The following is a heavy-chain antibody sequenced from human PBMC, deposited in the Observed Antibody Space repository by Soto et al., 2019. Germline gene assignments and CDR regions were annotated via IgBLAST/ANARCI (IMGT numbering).Heavy chain of an antibody. CDR1: GFTFSSYA. CDR3: ARVKATYYEYVWWSYRPTYYYYGMDV. D-gene: IGHD3-16*02. CDR2: ISYDGSNK. V-gene: IGHV3-30-3*01. Sequence: QVQLVESGGGVVQPGRSLRLSCAASGFTFSSYAMHWVRQAPGKGLEWVAVISYDGSNKYDADSVKRRFTISRDNSKNSLYLQMNSLRAEDTAVYYCARVKATYYEYVWWSYRPTYYYYGMDVWGQGTTVTVFS. J-gene: IGHJ6*02.